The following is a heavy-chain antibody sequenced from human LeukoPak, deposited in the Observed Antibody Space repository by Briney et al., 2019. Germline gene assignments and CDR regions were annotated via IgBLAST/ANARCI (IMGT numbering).Heavy chain of an antibody. CDR2: IRYDGSNK. J-gene: IGHJ4*02. Sequence: PRGSLRLSCAASGFTFSSYGMHWVRQAPGKGLEWVAFIRYDGSNKYYADSVKGRFTISRDSSKNTLYLQMNSLRAEDTAVYYCAKDLWFGELLSPIDYWGQGTLVTVSS. V-gene: IGHV3-30*02. D-gene: IGHD3-10*01. CDR3: AKDLWFGELLSPIDY. CDR1: GFTFSSYG.